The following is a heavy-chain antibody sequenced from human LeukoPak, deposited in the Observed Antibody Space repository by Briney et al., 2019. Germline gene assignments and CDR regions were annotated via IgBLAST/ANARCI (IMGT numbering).Heavy chain of an antibody. V-gene: IGHV1-2*02. D-gene: IGHD2-2*01. CDR3: ARDSDCSSTSCYVNSFDY. CDR2: INPNSGGT. CDR1: GYTFTGYY. J-gene: IGHJ4*02. Sequence: ASVKVSCKASGYTFTGYYMHWVRQAPGQGLEWMGWINPNSGGTNYAQKFQGRVTMTRDTSISTAYMGLSRLRSEDTAVYYCARDSDCSSTSCYVNSFDYWGQGTLVTVSS.